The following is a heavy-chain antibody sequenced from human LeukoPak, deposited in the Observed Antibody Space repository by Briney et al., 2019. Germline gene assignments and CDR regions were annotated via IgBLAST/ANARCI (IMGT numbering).Heavy chain of an antibody. V-gene: IGHV1-2*04. J-gene: IGHJ6*04. CDR2: INPNSGGT. CDR3: ARGASIAVALWYYYYGMDV. Sequence: GASVKVSCKASGYTFTGYYRHWVRQAPGQGLEWMGWINPNSGGTNYAQKFQGWVTMTRDTSISTAYMELSRLRSDDTAVYYCARGASIAVALWYYYYGMDVWGKGTTVSVSS. D-gene: IGHD6-19*01. CDR1: GYTFTGYY.